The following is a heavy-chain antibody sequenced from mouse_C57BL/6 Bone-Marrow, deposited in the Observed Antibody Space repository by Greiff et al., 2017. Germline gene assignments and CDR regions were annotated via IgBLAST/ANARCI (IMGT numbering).Heavy chain of an antibody. CDR3: SRQVTTVLATKYFDV. CDR2: ISGGGGNT. D-gene: IGHD1-1*01. CDR1: GFTFSSYT. Sequence: EVQLQESGGGLVKPGGSLKLSCAASGFTFSSYTMSWVRQTPEKRLQWVAAISGGGGNTYYPDSVKGRFTLSRDNDKNILYLQMSSLRSEDTALYYCSRQVTTVLATKYFDVWGTGTTVTVSS. V-gene: IGHV5-9*01. J-gene: IGHJ1*03.